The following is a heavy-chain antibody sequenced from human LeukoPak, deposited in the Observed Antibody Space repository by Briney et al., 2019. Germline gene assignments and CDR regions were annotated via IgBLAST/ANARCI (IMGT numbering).Heavy chain of an antibody. J-gene: IGHJ4*02. D-gene: IGHD1-20*01. Sequence: GGSLRPSCAASGFTFSNYGIHWVRQAPGKGLEWVAFLRYDGRDKKYADSVKGRVAISRDNPKNTLYLQMNSMRPEDAAVYYCAKYYGITGTGGAYLDAWGQGTLVTVSS. CDR3: AKYYGITGTGGAYLDA. CDR2: LRYDGRDK. V-gene: IGHV3-30*02. CDR1: GFTFSNYG.